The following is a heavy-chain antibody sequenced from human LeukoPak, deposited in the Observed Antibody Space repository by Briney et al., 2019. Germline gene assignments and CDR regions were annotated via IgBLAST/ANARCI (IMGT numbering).Heavy chain of an antibody. D-gene: IGHD3-16*01. CDR3: ARAGGLSWCDP. J-gene: IGHJ5*02. V-gene: IGHV1-2*06. Sequence: SVQDSCKASGYSFTDKYMHGVRQAPGQELEWMGRINSTSGGTNYVQKFQGTVTMATDTSMSTAYMERSRLTSDDTAVYYCARAGGLSWCDPWGQGTLVTVSS. CDR2: INSTSGGT. CDR1: GYSFTDKY.